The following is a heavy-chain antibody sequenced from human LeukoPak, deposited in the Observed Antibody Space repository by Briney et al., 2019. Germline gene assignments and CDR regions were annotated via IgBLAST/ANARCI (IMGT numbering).Heavy chain of an antibody. CDR3: AAESERWLLRS. V-gene: IGHV4-59*03. Sequence: SETLSLTCTVSGGSISSYYWGWVRQPPGKGLEWIGQIYYRGTPNYNPSLGGRVTMSIDTSKNQFSLKLNSVTTADTAIYYCAAESERWLLRSWGQGTLVTVSS. CDR1: GGSISSYY. J-gene: IGHJ4*02. CDR2: IYYRGTP. D-gene: IGHD6-19*01.